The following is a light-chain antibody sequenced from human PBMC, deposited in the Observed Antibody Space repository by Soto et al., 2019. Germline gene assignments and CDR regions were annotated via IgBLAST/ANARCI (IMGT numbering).Light chain of an antibody. CDR1: QSISSQ. V-gene: IGKV3-11*01. J-gene: IGKJ4*01. CDR3: QQRGNWPSLT. CDR2: DAS. Sequence: EIVLTQSPATLSLSPGERATLSYRASQSISSQLAWYQQKPGQAPRLLIYDASNRATGIPARFRGSGSGTDFTLTIAGLEPEDFAVYYCQQRGNWPSLTFGGGTKVEIK.